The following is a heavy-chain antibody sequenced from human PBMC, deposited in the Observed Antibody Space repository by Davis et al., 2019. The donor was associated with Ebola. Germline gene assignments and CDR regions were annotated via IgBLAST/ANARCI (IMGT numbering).Heavy chain of an antibody. CDR3: AKDRYYDNNPLYYESEC. J-gene: IGHJ4*02. V-gene: IGHV1-18*04. Sequence: ASVKVSCKASGYTFINYGISWVRQAPGQGLEWVGWINAFNGNRYFAESVQGRLTMTTDSSTSMAYMELSSLRSEDTAVYYCAKDRYYDNNPLYYESECWGQGTLVTVPS. D-gene: IGHD3-22*01. CDR1: GYTFINYG. CDR2: INAFNGNR.